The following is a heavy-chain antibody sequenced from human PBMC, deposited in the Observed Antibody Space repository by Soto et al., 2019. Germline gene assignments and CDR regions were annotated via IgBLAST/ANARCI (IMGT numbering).Heavy chain of an antibody. CDR3: ARDDGLCDGGRCYGIPLDV. CDR2: IQSGGTT. V-gene: IGHV3-66*01. J-gene: IGHJ6*03. CDR1: GFTVSSKY. D-gene: IGHD2-15*01. Sequence: EVQLVESGGGLVQPGGSLRLSCAASGFTVSSKYMTWVRQAPGKGLEWVSLIQSGGTTYYADSVKGRFTISRDTSENTLHLQMDSLRVEDTAGYYCARDDGLCDGGRCYGIPLDVWGIGTTVTVPS.